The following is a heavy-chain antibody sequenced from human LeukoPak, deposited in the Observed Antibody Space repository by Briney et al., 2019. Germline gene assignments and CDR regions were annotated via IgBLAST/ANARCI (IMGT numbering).Heavy chain of an antibody. CDR1: GYTLSELS. V-gene: IGHV1-24*01. J-gene: IGHJ4*02. CDR2: FDPEDGET. CDR3: ATDSVIRREDDY. D-gene: IGHD3-16*02. Sequence: ASVKVSCKVSGYTLSELSMHWVRQAPGKGVERMGGFDPEDGETIYTQKFQGRVTMTKDTSTDKAYMELSSLRSEDTAAYYCATDSVIRREDDYWGQGNLVTVSS.